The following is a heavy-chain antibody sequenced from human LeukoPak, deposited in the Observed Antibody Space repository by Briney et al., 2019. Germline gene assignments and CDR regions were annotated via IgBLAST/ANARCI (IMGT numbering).Heavy chain of an antibody. CDR2: INPNSGGT. D-gene: IGHD4-17*01. V-gene: IGHV1-2*02. CDR1: VYTFTSHY. CDR3: ARSPSDYGDFIDY. Sequence: ASVKVSCKASVYTFTSHYVHWVRQAPGQGLEWMGWINPNSGGTNYAQKFRGRVTMTRDTSISTAYMELSRLRSDDTAVYYCARSPSDYGDFIDYWGQGTLVTVSS. J-gene: IGHJ4*02.